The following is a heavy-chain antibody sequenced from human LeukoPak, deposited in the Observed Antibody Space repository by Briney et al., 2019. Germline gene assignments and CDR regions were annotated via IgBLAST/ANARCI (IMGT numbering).Heavy chain of an antibody. CDR2: INHGGST. D-gene: IGHD3-10*01. CDR1: GGSFSGYY. J-gene: IGHJ5*02. CDR3: ARDTVVWFGESTPRFDP. V-gene: IGHV4-34*01. Sequence: PSETLSLTCAVYGGSFSGYYWSWIRQPPGKGLEWIGEINHGGSTNYNPSLKSRVTISVDTSKNQFSLKLSSVTAADTAVYYCARDTVVWFGESTPRFDPWGQGTLVTVSS.